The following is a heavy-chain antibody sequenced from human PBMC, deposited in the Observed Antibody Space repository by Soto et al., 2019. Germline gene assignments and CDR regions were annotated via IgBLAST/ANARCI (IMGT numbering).Heavy chain of an antibody. CDR3: ARVRSTXXXXXXYPNNYYYYGMDV. J-gene: IGHJ6*02. CDR1: GYTFTSYY. CDR2: INPSGGST. Sequence: QVQLVQSGAEVKKPGASVKVSCKASGYTFTSYYMHWVRQAPGQGLEWMGIINPSGGSTSYAQKCQGRVTMTRDTSTSTVYMELSSLRSEDTAVYYCARVRSTXXXXXXYPNNYYYYGMDVWGQGTTVTVSS. D-gene: IGHD4-17*01. V-gene: IGHV1-46*01.